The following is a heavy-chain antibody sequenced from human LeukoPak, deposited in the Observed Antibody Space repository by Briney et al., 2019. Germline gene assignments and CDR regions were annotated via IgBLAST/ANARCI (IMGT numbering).Heavy chain of an antibody. CDR2: IYDSVNT. V-gene: IGHV4-59*01. CDR1: GGSISSYY. J-gene: IGHJ4*02. D-gene: IGHD3-22*01. Sequence: SETLSLTCTVSGGSISSYYWSWIWQYPGKGLEWIGYIYDSVNTNYNPSLESRVTISVDTSKKQFSPKLTSVTAADTAVYYCARVRRYYDSSGYPSRLFDYWGQGTLVTVSS. CDR3: ARVRRYYDSSGYPSRLFDY.